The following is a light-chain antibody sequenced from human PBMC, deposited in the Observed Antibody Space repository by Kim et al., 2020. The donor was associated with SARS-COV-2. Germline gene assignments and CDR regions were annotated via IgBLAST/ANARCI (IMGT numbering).Light chain of an antibody. J-gene: IGLJ3*02. CDR2: RSN. Sequence: QAVVTQPPSASGTPGQRVTISCSGSSSNIGSNYVYWYQQLPGTAPKLLVYRSNERPSGVPDRFSGSKSGTSASLAISGLRSEDEADYYCATWDDSLSGRVFGGGTQLTVL. CDR1: SSNIGSNY. V-gene: IGLV1-47*01. CDR3: ATWDDSLSGRV.